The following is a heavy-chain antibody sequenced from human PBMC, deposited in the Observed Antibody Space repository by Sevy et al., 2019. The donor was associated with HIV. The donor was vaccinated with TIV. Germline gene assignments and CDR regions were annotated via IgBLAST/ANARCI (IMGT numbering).Heavy chain of an antibody. V-gene: IGHV3-30*02. CDR3: VKDGQGYCTGGVCYSYYYYGMDV. CDR1: GFTFSSYG. J-gene: IGHJ6*02. Sequence: GGSLRLSCAASGFTFSSYGMHWVRQAPGKGLEWVAFIRYDGSNKYDADSVKGRFTISRDNSKNTLYLQMNGLRAEDTAVNYCVKDGQGYCTGGVCYSYYYYGMDVWGQGTTVTVSS. CDR2: IRYDGSNK. D-gene: IGHD2-8*02.